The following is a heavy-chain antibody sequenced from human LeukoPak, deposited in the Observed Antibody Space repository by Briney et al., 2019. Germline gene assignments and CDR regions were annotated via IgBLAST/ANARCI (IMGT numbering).Heavy chain of an antibody. Sequence: GESLKIFCKGSGYSFTSYWIGWVRQMPGKGLEWMGIIYPGDSDTRYSPSFQGQVTISADKSISTAYLQWSSLRASDTAMYYCARSSSWYVSDYWGQGTLVTVSS. D-gene: IGHD6-13*01. V-gene: IGHV5-51*01. CDR1: GYSFTSYW. J-gene: IGHJ4*02. CDR3: ARSSSWYVSDY. CDR2: IYPGDSDT.